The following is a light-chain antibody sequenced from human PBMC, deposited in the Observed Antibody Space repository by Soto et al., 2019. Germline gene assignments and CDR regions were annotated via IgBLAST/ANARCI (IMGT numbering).Light chain of an antibody. CDR3: QQYYSTPRT. CDR2: WAS. CDR1: QSVLYSSNNKNF. V-gene: IGKV4-1*01. J-gene: IGKJ1*01. Sequence: DIVMTQSPDSLAVSLGERANIDCKSSQSVLYSSNNKNFLAWYQQKPGQPPKLLIYWASTRESGVPDRFSGSGSGTDFTLTISSLQPDDVAVYYCQQYYSTPRTFGQGTKVEIK.